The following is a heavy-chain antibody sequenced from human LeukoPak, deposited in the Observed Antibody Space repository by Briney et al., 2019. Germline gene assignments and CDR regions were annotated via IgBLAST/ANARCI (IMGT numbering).Heavy chain of an antibody. CDR1: GFTFSDYY. J-gene: IGHJ4*02. CDR2: ISSSGSTI. V-gene: IGHV3-11*01. D-gene: IGHD6-6*01. CDR3: TTDVMEFSSRDY. Sequence: GGSLRLSCAASGFTFSDYYMSWIRQAPGKGLEWVSYISSSGSTIYYADSVKGRFTISRDNAKNSLYPQMNSLRAEDTAVYYCTTDVMEFSSRDYWGQGTLVTVSS.